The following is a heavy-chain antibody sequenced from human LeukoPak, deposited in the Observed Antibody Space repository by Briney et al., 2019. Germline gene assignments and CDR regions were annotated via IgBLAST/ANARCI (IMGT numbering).Heavy chain of an antibody. V-gene: IGHV1-24*01. CDR3: ATDLVGATRKDDAFDI. J-gene: IGHJ3*02. D-gene: IGHD1-26*01. CDR1: GYTLTELS. Sequence: ASVKVSCKVSGYTLTELSMHWVRQAPGKGLEWMGGFDPEDGETIYAQKFQGRVTMTEDTSTDTAYMELSSLRSEDTAVYYCATDLVGATRKDDAFDIWGQGTMVTVSS. CDR2: FDPEDGET.